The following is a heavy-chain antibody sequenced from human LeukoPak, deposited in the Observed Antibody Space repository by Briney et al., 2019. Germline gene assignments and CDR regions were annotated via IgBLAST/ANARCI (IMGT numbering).Heavy chain of an antibody. CDR1: CVSISNYY. CDR3: ARAGYDTSGFWYFDL. D-gene: IGHD3-22*01. CDR2: MYYSGST. J-gene: IGHJ2*01. V-gene: IGHV4-59*01. Sequence: SETLSLTCSVSCVSISNYYWSWIRQPPGKGLEWIGSMYYSGSTNYNPSLKSRATISEDTSKKQFSLKLSSVTAADTGVYYCARAGYDTSGFWYFDLWGRGTLVTVSS.